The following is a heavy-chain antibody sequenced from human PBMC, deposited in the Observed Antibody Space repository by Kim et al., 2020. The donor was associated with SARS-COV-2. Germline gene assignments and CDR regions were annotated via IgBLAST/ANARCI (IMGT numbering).Heavy chain of an antibody. CDR1: GGSISSSSYY. V-gene: IGHV4-39*01. CDR2: IYYSGST. D-gene: IGHD3-22*01. Sequence: SETLSLTCTVSGGSISSSSYYWGWIRQPPGKGLEWIGSIYYSGSTYYNPSLKSRVTISVDTSKNQFSLKLSSVTAADTAVYYCASSPREGSGYPTYFDYWGQGTLVTVSS. J-gene: IGHJ4*02. CDR3: ASSPREGSGYPTYFDY.